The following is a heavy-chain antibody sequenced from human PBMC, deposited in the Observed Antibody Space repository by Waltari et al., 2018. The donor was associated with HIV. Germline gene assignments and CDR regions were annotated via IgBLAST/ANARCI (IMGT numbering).Heavy chain of an antibody. V-gene: IGHV3-23*01. J-gene: IGHJ1*01. D-gene: IGHD1-26*01. CDR1: GFTFSSYA. CDR2: ISGSGGST. Sequence: EVQLLESGGGLVQPGGSLRLSCAASGFTFSSYAMSWVRQAPGKGLAWVSAISGSGGSTYYADSVKGRFTISRDNSKNTLYLQMNSLRAEDTAVYYCAKDYKGATDAEYFQHWGQGTLVTVSS. CDR3: AKDYKGATDAEYFQH.